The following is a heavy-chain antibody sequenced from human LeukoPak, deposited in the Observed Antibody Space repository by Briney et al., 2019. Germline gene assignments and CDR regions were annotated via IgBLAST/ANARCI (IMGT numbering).Heavy chain of an antibody. CDR2: IYYSGST. Sequence: SETLSLTCTVSGGSISSYYWSWIRQPPGKGLEWIGYIYYSGSTNYNPSLKSRVTLSVDTSKNQFSLKLSSVTAADTAVYYCARCRHNDYGFDYWGQGTLVTVSS. V-gene: IGHV4-59*08. J-gene: IGHJ4*02. CDR1: GGSISSYY. D-gene: IGHD4-17*01. CDR3: ARCRHNDYGFDY.